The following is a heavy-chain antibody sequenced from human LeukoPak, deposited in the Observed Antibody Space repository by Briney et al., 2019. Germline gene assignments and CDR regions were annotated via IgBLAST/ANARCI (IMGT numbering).Heavy chain of an antibody. Sequence: GGPLRLSCAASGFTFSSYSMNWVRQAPGKGLEWVSSISSSSSYIYYADSVKGRFTISRDNAKNSLYLQMNSLRAEDTAVYYCARGDSSGYYFGYWGQGTLVTVSS. D-gene: IGHD3-22*01. CDR2: ISSSSSYI. CDR3: ARGDSSGYYFGY. V-gene: IGHV3-21*01. CDR1: GFTFSSYS. J-gene: IGHJ4*02.